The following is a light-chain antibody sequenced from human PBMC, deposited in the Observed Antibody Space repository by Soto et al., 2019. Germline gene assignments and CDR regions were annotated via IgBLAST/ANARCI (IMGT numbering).Light chain of an antibody. CDR2: GNN. CDR3: AVWDDSLSGVV. Sequence: VLTQPPSASGTPGQTVTLSSSGSSSNIGSNYVFWYQHLPGTAPKLLIYGNNQRPSGVPDRFSGSRSGTSASLAISGLRPEDEADYYCAVWDDSLSGVVFGGGTKLTVL. V-gene: IGLV1-47*01. J-gene: IGLJ3*02. CDR1: SSNIGSNY.